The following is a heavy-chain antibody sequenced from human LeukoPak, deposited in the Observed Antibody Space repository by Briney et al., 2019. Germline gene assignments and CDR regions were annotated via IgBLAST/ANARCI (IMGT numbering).Heavy chain of an antibody. Sequence: PSQTLSPTSTSSGGSISSGGYCWGWIRQHPGKGLEWIGYIYYSGSTFYNPSLKSRVTISIDTSKNQFSLKLSSVTAANTAVYYCPRESVADSENFDTRGQGNLVTVSS. V-gene: IGHV4-31*03. CDR2: IYYSGST. CDR3: PRESVADSENFDT. J-gene: IGHJ4*02. D-gene: IGHD2-21*01. CDR1: GGSISSGGYC.